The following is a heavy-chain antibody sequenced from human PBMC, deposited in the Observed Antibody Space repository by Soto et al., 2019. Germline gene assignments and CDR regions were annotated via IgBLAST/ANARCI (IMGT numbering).Heavy chain of an antibody. Sequence: QVQLVQSGAEVKPHGASVKVSCKASGYTFTTFGNSWVRQAPGQGLEWMGWTSTNNGDTYYAPRFQGRVTVTKDTSTRTAYMELRSLGSDDTAVYYCGREYCRGGRCYSPDYWGQGTLVTVSS. CDR1: GYTFTTFG. V-gene: IGHV1-18*01. J-gene: IGHJ4*02. CDR3: GREYCRGGRCYSPDY. CDR2: TSTNNGDT. D-gene: IGHD2-15*01.